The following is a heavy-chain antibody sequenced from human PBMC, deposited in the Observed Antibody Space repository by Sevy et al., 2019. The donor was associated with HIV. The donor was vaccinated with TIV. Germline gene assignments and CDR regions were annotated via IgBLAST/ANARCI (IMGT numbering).Heavy chain of an antibody. J-gene: IGHJ4*02. Sequence: GGSLRLSCVASGFIFNSYTMSWVRQAPGKGLEWVSTISGSGGSVYYPDSLKGRFPISRDNFKNTVSLQMNSLRAEDTAVYYCTNRGGVIITGFESWGQGTLVTVSS. D-gene: IGHD3-16*01. V-gene: IGHV3-23*01. CDR3: TNRGGVIITGFES. CDR2: ISGSGGSV. CDR1: GFIFNSYT.